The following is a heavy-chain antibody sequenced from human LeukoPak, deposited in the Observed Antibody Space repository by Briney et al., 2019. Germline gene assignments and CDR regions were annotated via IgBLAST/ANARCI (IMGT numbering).Heavy chain of an antibody. CDR1: GGSIISYY. CDR2: IYYSGST. D-gene: IGHD5-18*01. J-gene: IGHJ4*02. CDR3: ARHMGLGYSYGYPYFDY. Sequence: SETLSLTCTVPGGSIISYYWSCIRQPPGKGLEWIGYIYYSGSTNYNPSLKSRVTISVDTSKNQFSLKLSSVTAADTAVYYCARHMGLGYSYGYPYFDYWGQGTLVTVSS. V-gene: IGHV4-59*08.